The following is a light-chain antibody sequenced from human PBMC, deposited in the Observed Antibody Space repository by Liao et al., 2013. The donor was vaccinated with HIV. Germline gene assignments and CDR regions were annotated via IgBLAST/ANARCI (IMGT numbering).Light chain of an antibody. V-gene: IGLV3-1*01. CDR3: QAWDSSIGV. CDR1: TLGRKI. J-gene: IGLJ3*02. Sequence: SYELSQPPSVSVSPGQTAIITCSGDTLGRKIMLAGISRRQASPLVAVIYQDLKRPSGIPERFSASTSGNAATLTISGTQAVDEAAYYCQAWDSSIGVFGGGTKLTVL. CDR2: QDL.